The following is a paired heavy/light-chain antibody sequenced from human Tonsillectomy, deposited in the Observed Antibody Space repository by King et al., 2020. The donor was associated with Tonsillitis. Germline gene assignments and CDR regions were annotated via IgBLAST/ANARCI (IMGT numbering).Light chain of an antibody. V-gene: IGKV3-20*01. CDR3: QQYGTSPPMYT. CDR2: GAS. Sequence: EIVLTQSPGTLSLSPGERATLSCRASQSVSTNYLAWYQQKPGQAPRLLIYGASSRATGIPDRFSGSGSGTDFTLTISRLEPEDFAVYYCQQYGTSPPMYTFGQGTKLDIK. CDR1: QSVSTNY. J-gene: IGKJ2*01.
Heavy chain of an antibody. J-gene: IGHJ4*02. V-gene: IGHV3-30*03. CDR2: ISYDENDE. Sequence: QVQLVESGGGVVQPGRSLRLSCAASGFTFNNHGMHWVRQAPGKGLEWVAAISYDENDEFYADSVKGRFTISRDNSKNTLYLQMNSLRAEDTAVYYCARTTWVRVGDSEAGLCFDYWGQGTLVTVSS. CDR1: GFTFNNHG. D-gene: IGHD1-26*01. CDR3: ARTTWVRVGDSEAGLCFDY.